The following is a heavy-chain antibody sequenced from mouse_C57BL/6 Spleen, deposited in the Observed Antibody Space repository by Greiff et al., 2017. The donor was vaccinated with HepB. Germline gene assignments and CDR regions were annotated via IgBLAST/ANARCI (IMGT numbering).Heavy chain of an antibody. V-gene: IGHV1-59*01. CDR1: GYTFTSYW. D-gene: IGHD4-1*01. CDR3: AREDWGVFDY. J-gene: IGHJ2*01. CDR2: IDPSDSYT. Sequence: QVQLQQPGAELVRPGTSVKLSCKASGYTFTSYWMHWVKQRPGQGLEWIGVIDPSDSYTNYNQKFKGKATLTVDTSSSTAYMQLSSLTSEDSAVYYCAREDWGVFDYWGQGTTLTVSS.